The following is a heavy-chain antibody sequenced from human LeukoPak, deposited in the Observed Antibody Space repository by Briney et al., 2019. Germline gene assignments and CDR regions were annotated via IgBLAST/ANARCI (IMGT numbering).Heavy chain of an antibody. D-gene: IGHD3-10*01. CDR2: IYSGGST. J-gene: IGHJ6*03. CDR1: GFTFSNYW. Sequence: GGSLRLSCAASGFTFSNYWMHWVRQAPGKGLEWVSVIYSGGSTYYADSVKGRFTISRDNSKNTLYLQMNSLRAEDTAVYYCARGSKAVVRGVIIMIPYYYYYMDVWGKGTTVTVSS. V-gene: IGHV3-66*01. CDR3: ARGSKAVVRGVIIMIPYYYYYMDV.